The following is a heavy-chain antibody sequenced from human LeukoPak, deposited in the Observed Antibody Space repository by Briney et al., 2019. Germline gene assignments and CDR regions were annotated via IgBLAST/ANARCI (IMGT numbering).Heavy chain of an antibody. D-gene: IGHD4-23*01. CDR1: GDSLNIHHHF. J-gene: IGHJ4*02. CDR2: VNYIGST. Sequence: PSQTLSLTCTVSGDSLNIHHHFWGWIRQHPGKGLEWIGYVNYIGSTFYNPPLKSRVTISLDTSKNQSSLNLTTVTAADTAVYYCAREGGNFDFDSWGQGSLVTVSS. CDR3: AREGGNFDFDS. V-gene: IGHV4-31*03.